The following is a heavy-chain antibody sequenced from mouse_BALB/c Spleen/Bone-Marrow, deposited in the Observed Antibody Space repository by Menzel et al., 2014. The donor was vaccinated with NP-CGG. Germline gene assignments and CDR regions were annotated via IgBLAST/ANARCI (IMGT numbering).Heavy chain of an antibody. CDR1: GFDFSRYW. J-gene: IGHJ2*01. V-gene: IGHV4-1*02. D-gene: IGHD1-1*02. CDR3: ARPSKPYGPFDY. CDR2: VNPDSSTI. Sequence: DVKLVESGGGLVQPGGSLKLSCAASGFDFSRYWMSWVRQAPGKGLEWIGEVNPDSSTINYTPSLKDKLIIPRDNAKKTLYLQMSKVRSEDTALYYCARPSKPYGPFDYWGQGTTLTVSS.